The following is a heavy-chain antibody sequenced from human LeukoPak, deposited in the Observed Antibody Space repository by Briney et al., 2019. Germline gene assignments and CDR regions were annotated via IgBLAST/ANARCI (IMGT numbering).Heavy chain of an antibody. CDR1: GVSLTDND. J-gene: IGHJ5*02. D-gene: IGHD3-16*01. Sequence: PSETLSLTRTVSGVSLTDNDSSRIRQSPGKGLEWIGEVSPDGYSKYNPSLKSRVSISVDRSENQLSLRLSSVTAADTAIYYCARIRCGSGPEICYNHWAQGSLVTVSS. V-gene: IGHV4-34*01. CDR3: ARIRCGSGPEICYNH. CDR2: VSPDGYS.